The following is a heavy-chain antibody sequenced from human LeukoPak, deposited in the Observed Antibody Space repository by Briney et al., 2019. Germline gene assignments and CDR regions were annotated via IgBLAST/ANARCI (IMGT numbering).Heavy chain of an antibody. CDR2: IYYSGST. J-gene: IGHJ3*02. Sequence: PSETLSLTCTISGGSISSGGYYWSWIRQHPGQGLEWIGYIYYSGSTNYNPSLKSRVTISVDTSKNQFSLKLSSVTAADTAVYYCARHLGSNDYVWGSYRSYAFDIWGQGTMVTVSS. V-gene: IGHV4-61*08. D-gene: IGHD3-16*02. CDR1: GGSISSGGYY. CDR3: ARHLGSNDYVWGSYRSYAFDI.